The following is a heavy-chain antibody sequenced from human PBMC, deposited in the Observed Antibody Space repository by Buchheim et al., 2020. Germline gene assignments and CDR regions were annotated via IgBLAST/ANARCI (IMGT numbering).Heavy chain of an antibody. D-gene: IGHD3-9*01. CDR3: ARLRSRRFFDWSFDY. CDR1: GFTFSDYY. Sequence: QVQLVESGGGLVKPGGSLRLSCAATGFTFSDYYMSWIRQAPGKGLQWLSYIGSGSSYTNYADSVKGRFTISRDNAKNSLYLQMNSLRAEDTAVFYCARLRSRRFFDWSFDYWGQGTL. V-gene: IGHV3-11*05. CDR2: IGSGSSYT. J-gene: IGHJ4*02.